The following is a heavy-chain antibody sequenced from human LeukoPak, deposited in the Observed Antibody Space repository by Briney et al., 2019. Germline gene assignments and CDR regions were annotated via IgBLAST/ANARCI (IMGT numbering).Heavy chain of an antibody. V-gene: IGHV4-59*12. J-gene: IGHJ6*02. CDR2: IYYSGST. Sequence: SETLSLTCTVSGDSISSYYWSWIRQPPGKGLEWIGYIYYSGSTNYNPSLKSRVTISVDTSKNQFSLKLSSVTAADTAVYYCARAWSRNLVATMESHRRGLYYYYGMDVWGQGTTVTVSS. CDR1: GDSISSYY. D-gene: IGHD5-12*01. CDR3: ARAWSRNLVATMESHRRGLYYYYGMDV.